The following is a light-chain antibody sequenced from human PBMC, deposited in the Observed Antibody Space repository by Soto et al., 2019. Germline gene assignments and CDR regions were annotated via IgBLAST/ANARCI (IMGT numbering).Light chain of an antibody. CDR2: DAS. CDR3: LQDYNYPWT. V-gene: IGKV1-6*01. CDR1: QGIGND. J-gene: IGKJ1*01. Sequence: AIQMTQSPSSLSASVGDRVTITCRASQGIGNDLGWYQQKPGKAPKLLIYDASSLRSGVPSRFSGSGSGTDFTLTISSLQAEDFATYYCLQDYNYPWTFGQGTKVEIK.